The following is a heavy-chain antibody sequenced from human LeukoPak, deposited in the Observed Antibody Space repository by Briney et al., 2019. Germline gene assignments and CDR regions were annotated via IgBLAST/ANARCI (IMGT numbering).Heavy chain of an antibody. CDR1: GFTFSSYW. CDR3: ATADRKLARY. CDR2: IKQDGSEK. J-gene: IGHJ4*02. V-gene: IGHV3-7*01. Sequence: PGGSLRLSCAASGFTFSSYWMTWVRQAPGKWLEWVANIKQDGSEKYYVDSVKGRFTVSRDNAQNSLYLQMNSLRVEDTAVYYCATADRKLARYWGQGTLVTVSS.